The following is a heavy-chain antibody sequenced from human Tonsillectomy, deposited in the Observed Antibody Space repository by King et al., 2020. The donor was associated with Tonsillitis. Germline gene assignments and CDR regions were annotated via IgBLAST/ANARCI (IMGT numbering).Heavy chain of an antibody. J-gene: IGHJ4*02. Sequence: QLQESGPGLVKPSETLSLTCTVSGGSITSNSYYWGWIRQPPGKGLEWIGTMYYSGSTYYKPSLKSRVTISVDTSKNQCSLTLSSVTAADTAVYYCARGRFDRGVMVSVAGYFDYWGQGTPVTVSS. CDR1: GGSITSNSYY. CDR3: ARGRFDRGVMVSVAGYFDY. D-gene: IGHD2-8*01. V-gene: IGHV4-39*01. CDR2: MYYSGST.